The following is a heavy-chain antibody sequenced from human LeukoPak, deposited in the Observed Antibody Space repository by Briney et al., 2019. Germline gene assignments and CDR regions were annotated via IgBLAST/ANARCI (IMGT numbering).Heavy chain of an antibody. D-gene: IGHD3-3*01. CDR1: GFTFDDYG. CDR3: AKDFWSGYSNWFDP. V-gene: IGHV3-30*18. J-gene: IGHJ5*02. CDR2: ISYDGSNK. Sequence: GGSLRLSCAASGFTFDDYGMSWVRQAPGKGLEWVAVISYDGSNKYYADSVKGRFTISRNNSKNTLYLQMNSLRAEDTAVYYCAKDFWSGYSNWFDPWGQGTLVTVSS.